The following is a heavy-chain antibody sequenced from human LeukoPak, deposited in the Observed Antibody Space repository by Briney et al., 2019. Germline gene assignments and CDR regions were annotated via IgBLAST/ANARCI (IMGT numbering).Heavy chain of an antibody. D-gene: IGHD5-12*01. Sequence: GASVKVSCKASGGTFSSYAISWVRQAPGQGLEWMGGIIPIFGTANYAQKFQGRVTITADKSTSTAYMELSSLRSEDTAVYYCARDSGYGPYAFDIWGQGTMVTVSS. CDR2: IIPIFGTA. J-gene: IGHJ3*02. CDR3: ARDSGYGPYAFDI. V-gene: IGHV1-69*06. CDR1: GGTFSSYA.